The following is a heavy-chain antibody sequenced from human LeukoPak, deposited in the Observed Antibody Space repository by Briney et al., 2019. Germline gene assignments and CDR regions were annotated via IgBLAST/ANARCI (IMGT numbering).Heavy chain of an antibody. D-gene: IGHD2-2*01. CDR1: GFTFSSYA. J-gene: IGHJ1*01. V-gene: IGHV3-23*01. CDR2: ISGGGDTT. CDR3: AKDPYCSSTTCYFEYFQH. Sequence: GGSLRLSCAASGFTFSSYAMNWVRQAPGKGLEWVSVISGGGDTTNYADSVKGRFTISRDNSENTLYLQMNSLRAEDTAVYYCAKDPYCSSTTCYFEYFQHWARAPWSPSPQ.